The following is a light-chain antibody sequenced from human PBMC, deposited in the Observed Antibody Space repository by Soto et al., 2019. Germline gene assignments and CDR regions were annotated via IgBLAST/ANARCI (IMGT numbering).Light chain of an antibody. CDR1: NIGSKS. CDR3: QVWDNNSDHVV. CDR2: YDR. J-gene: IGLJ2*01. Sequence: SYELTQSPSVSVAPGETATITCGGNNIGSKSVHWYQQKAGQAPVLTIYYDRDRSSGIPERFSGSNSGNTATLTISRVEAGDEADYYCQVWDNNSDHVVFGGGTQLTVL. V-gene: IGLV3-21*04.